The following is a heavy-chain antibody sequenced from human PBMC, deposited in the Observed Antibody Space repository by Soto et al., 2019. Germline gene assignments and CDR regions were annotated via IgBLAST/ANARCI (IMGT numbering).Heavy chain of an antibody. Sequence: EVQLVESGGGLVQPGGSLRLSCAAPGFTFSSYAMHWVRQAPGKGLEYVSAISSNGGNTYYANSVKGRFTISRDNSKNTLFLQMGSLGAEDMAVYYCATSKGGSRIVGRLDYWGQGTPVTISS. D-gene: IGHD1-26*01. CDR2: ISSNGGNT. CDR1: GFTFSSYA. CDR3: ATSKGGSRIVGRLDY. V-gene: IGHV3-64*01. J-gene: IGHJ4*02.